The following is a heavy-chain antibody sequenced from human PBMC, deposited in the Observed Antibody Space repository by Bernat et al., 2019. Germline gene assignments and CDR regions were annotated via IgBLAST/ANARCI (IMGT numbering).Heavy chain of an antibody. D-gene: IGHD3-16*01. CDR1: GYTFTDFY. CDR3: ASGGRSTSGGVDYFDF. J-gene: IGHJ4*02. Sequence: QVQMVQSGAEVKKPGASVKVSCNASGYTFTDFYIHWVRQAPGQGLEWMGWINPNSGGTDYAQRFQGWVTMTRDTSITTAYMKLSRLSSDDTAVYYCASGGRSTSGGVDYFDFRGQGTLVTVSS. V-gene: IGHV1-2*04. CDR2: INPNSGGT.